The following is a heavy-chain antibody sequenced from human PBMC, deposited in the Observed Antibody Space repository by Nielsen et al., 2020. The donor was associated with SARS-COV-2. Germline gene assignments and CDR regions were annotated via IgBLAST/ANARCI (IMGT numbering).Heavy chain of an antibody. CDR3: AKVATYGDYNY. V-gene: IGHV3-23*03. CDR2: IYSGGSST. Sequence: GESLKISCAASGFTFSSYAMSWVRQAPGKGLEWVSVIYSGGSSTYYADSVKGRFTISRDNSKNTLYLQMNSLRAEDTAVYYCAKVATYGDYNYWGQGTLVTVSS. J-gene: IGHJ4*02. CDR1: GFTFSSYA. D-gene: IGHD4-17*01.